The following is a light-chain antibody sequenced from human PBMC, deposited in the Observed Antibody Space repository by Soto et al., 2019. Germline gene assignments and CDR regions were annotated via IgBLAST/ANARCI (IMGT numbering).Light chain of an antibody. Sequence: IVMTQSPATLSVSPGERATLSCRASQSIFTNLAWYQQKPGQAPRLLIYGASTRATGIPARFSGSGSGTEFTLNISSLQSEDFAVYYCQKYYNWPPLTFGGGTKVDIK. CDR3: QKYYNWPPLT. J-gene: IGKJ4*01. CDR1: QSIFTN. V-gene: IGKV3-15*01. CDR2: GAS.